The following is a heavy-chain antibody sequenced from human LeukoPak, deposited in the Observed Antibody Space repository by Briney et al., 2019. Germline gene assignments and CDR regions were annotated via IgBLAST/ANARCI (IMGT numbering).Heavy chain of an antibody. Sequence: PSETLSLTCSVSGGSISSYYWSWIRQPPGKGLEWVGYIHYSGSTNYNPSLKSRVTISIDTSKTQFSLKLSSVTAADTAVYYCARDDYNWFDPWGQGTLVTVSS. V-gene: IGHV4-59*01. J-gene: IGHJ5*02. D-gene: IGHD2-21*02. CDR1: GGSISSYY. CDR3: ARDDYNWFDP. CDR2: IHYSGST.